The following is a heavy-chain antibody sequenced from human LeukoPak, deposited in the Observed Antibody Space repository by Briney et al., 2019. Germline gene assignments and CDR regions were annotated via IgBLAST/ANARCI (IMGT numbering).Heavy chain of an antibody. J-gene: IGHJ4*02. D-gene: IGHD4-17*01. CDR1: GGSISSDGYS. V-gene: IGHV4-30-2*01. CDR3: ARSTPVTYNFDY. CDR2: MYHSGST. Sequence: SETLSLTCAVSGGSISSDGYSWSWLRQPPGTGLEWIGYMYHSGSTYYNPSLKSRVTMSVDRSKNQFSLKLTSVTAADTAVYYCARSTPVTYNFDYWGQGTLVTASS.